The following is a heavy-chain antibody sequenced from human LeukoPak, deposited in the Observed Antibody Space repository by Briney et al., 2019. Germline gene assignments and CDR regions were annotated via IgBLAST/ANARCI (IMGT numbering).Heavy chain of an antibody. J-gene: IGHJ4*02. CDR3: VKDTPSGSYAAGFGY. Sequence: GGSLRLSCAASGFTIDDYAMHWVRQAPGKGLEWVSGINWNNNGIGYADSVKGRFTISRDNAKNSLYLQMNSLRPEDTALYYCVKDTPSGSYAAGFGYWGQGTLVTVSS. CDR1: GFTIDDYA. D-gene: IGHD1-26*01. CDR2: INWNNNGI. V-gene: IGHV3-9*01.